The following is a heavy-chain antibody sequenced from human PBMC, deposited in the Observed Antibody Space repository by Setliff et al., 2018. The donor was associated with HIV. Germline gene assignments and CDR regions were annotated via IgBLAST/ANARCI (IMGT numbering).Heavy chain of an antibody. CDR1: GYTFTDYY. Sequence: ASVKVSCKASGYTFTDYYMHWVRQAPGQGLEWMGWIKPNSGGTNYAQKFQGRVTMTRDTSISTAYMELSRLRSDDTAVYYCAREFGAGIRQIVAGEFYYMDVWGKGTTVTVSS. J-gene: IGHJ6*03. V-gene: IGHV1-2*02. CDR2: IKPNSGGT. D-gene: IGHD5-12*01. CDR3: AREFGAGIRQIVAGEFYYMDV.